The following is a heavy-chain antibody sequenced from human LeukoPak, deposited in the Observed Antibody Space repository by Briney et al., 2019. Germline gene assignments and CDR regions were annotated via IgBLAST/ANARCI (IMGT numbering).Heavy chain of an antibody. CDR3: ARDAGDYVWGSYLPPYDY. J-gene: IGHJ4*02. CDR2: IYYSGST. CDR1: GGSISSSSYY. V-gene: IGHV4-39*07. D-gene: IGHD3-16*01. Sequence: PSETLSLTCTVSGGSISSSSYYWGWIRQPPGKGLEWIGSIYYSGSTYYNPSLKSRVTISVDTSKNQFSLKLSSVTAADTAVYYCARDAGDYVWGSYLPPYDYWGQGTLVTVSS.